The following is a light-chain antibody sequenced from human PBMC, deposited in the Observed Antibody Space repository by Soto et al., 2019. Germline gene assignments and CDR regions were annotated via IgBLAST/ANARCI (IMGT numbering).Light chain of an antibody. CDR1: QSISSY. J-gene: IGKJ1*01. CDR2: AAS. Sequence: DIQMTQSPSSQSASVGDRVTITCRASQSISSYLNWYQQKPGKAPKLLIYAASSLQSGVPSRFSGSGSGTDFTLTISSLQLEDFATYYCQQSYSTPRTFGQGTKVEIK. V-gene: IGKV1-39*01. CDR3: QQSYSTPRT.